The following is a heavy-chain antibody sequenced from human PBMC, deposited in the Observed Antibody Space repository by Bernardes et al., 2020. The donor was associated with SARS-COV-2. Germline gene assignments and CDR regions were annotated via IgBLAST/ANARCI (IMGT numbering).Heavy chain of an antibody. CDR1: GYTFTSYG. D-gene: IGHD3-10*01. V-gene: IGHV1-18*01. J-gene: IGHJ5*02. Sequence: ASVKVSCKASGYTFTSYGISWVRQAPGQGLEWMGWISAYNGNTNYAQQLQGRVTMTTDTSTSTAYMELRSLRSDDTAVYYCALYGSGSYGGSRWFDPWGQGTLVTVSS. CDR3: ALYGSGSYGGSRWFDP. CDR2: ISAYNGNT.